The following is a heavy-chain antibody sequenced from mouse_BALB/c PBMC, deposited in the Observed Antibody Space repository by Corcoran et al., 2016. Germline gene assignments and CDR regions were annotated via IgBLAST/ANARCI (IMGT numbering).Heavy chain of an antibody. D-gene: IGHD3-3*01. V-gene: IGHV1-62-2*01. CDR3: ARHADSRDGGCAY. Sequence: VRLQASVAEPVKAGATARLECKASVYTFTEYHIHWVKQRSGLGLEWMGWFYPRSKTTKYNEKFKDKATLTGDKSSSTVYMELSRLTSEDSAVYFCARHADSRDGGCAYWGQGTLVTVSA. CDR1: VYTFTEYH. CDR2: FYPRSKTT. J-gene: IGHJ3*01.